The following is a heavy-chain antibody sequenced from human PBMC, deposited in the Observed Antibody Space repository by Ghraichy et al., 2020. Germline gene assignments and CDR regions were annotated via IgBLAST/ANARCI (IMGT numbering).Heavy chain of an antibody. D-gene: IGHD2-2*01. Sequence: GGSLRLSCAASGFTFSDYYMSWIRQAPGKGLEWVSYISSSGSTIYYADSVKGRFTISRDNAKNSLYLQMNSLRAEDTAVYYCARAVKVDVFLGFDPWGQGTLVTVSS. V-gene: IGHV3-11*01. CDR2: ISSSGSTI. J-gene: IGHJ5*02. CDR1: GFTFSDYY. CDR3: ARAVKVDVFLGFDP.